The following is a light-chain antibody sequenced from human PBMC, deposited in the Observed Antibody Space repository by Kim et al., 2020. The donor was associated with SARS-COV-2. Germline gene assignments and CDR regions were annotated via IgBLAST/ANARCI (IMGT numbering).Light chain of an antibody. CDR2: DNN. CDR1: DSNIGKYP. J-gene: IGLJ3*02. Sequence: ELTQPPSVSVTPGQTVTISCSGSDSNIGKYPVDWYQQLPGTAPKLLMYDNNQWPSGVPDRFSGSKSGTSASLAISGLQPEDEADYYCAAWDASQNALVFGGGTQLTVL. CDR3: AAWDASQNALV. V-gene: IGLV1-44*01.